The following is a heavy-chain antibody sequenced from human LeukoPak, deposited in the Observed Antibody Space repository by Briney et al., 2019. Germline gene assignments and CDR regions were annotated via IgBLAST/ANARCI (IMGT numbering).Heavy chain of an antibody. D-gene: IGHD6-19*01. CDR2: ISYDGSNE. J-gene: IGHJ4*02. Sequence: GRSLRLSCAASGFTFSSYGMHWVRQAPGKGLEWVAVISYDGSNEYYADSVKGRFTVSRDNSRNTLSLEMNSLRAEDTAVYFCAKDDRLYSTGWFDYWGQGTLVTVFS. CDR1: GFTFSSYG. V-gene: IGHV3-30*18. CDR3: AKDDRLYSTGWFDY.